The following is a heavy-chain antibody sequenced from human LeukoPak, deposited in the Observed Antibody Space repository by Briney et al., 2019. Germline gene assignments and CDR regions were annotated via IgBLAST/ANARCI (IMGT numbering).Heavy chain of an antibody. CDR2: IYYSGST. J-gene: IGHJ4*02. Sequence: SETLSLTCAVYGGSFSSYYWSWIRQPPGKGLEWIGYIYYSGSTNYNPSLKSRVTISVDTSKNQFSLMLSSVTAADTAVYYCARGHDILTGYFLDYWGQGTLVTVSS. CDR1: GGSFSSYY. CDR3: ARGHDILTGYFLDY. V-gene: IGHV4-59*01. D-gene: IGHD3-9*01.